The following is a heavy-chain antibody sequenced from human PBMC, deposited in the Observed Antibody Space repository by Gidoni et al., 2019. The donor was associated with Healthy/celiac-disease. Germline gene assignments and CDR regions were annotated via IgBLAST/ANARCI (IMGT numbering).Heavy chain of an antibody. J-gene: IGHJ4*02. CDR3: AKDLSDIVATIDY. CDR2: ISWNSGSI. V-gene: IGHV3-9*01. CDR1: GFTFDDYA. D-gene: IGHD5-12*01. Sequence: EVQLVESGGGLVQPGRSLRLSCAASGFTFDDYAMHWVRQAPGKGLEWVSGISWNSGSIGYADSVKGRFTISRDNAKNSLYLQMNSLRAEDTALSYCAKDLSDIVATIDYWGQGTLVTVSS.